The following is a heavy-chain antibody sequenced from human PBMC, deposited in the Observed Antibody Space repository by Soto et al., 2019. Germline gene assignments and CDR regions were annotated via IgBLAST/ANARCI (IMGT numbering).Heavy chain of an antibody. D-gene: IGHD3-3*01. J-gene: IGHJ4*02. CDR3: AKGRTYYDFWSGYYTDRWYFDY. CDR2: ISGSGGST. V-gene: IGHV3-23*01. CDR1: GFTFSSYA. Sequence: GGSLRLSCAASGFTFSSYAMSWVRQAPGKGLEWVSAISGSGGSTYYADSVKGRFTISRDNSKNTLYLQMNSLRAEDTAVYYCAKGRTYYDFWSGYYTDRWYFDYWGQGTLVTVSS.